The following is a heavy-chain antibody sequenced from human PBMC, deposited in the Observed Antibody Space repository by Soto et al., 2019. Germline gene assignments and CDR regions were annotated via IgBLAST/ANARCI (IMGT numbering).Heavy chain of an antibody. Sequence: ASVKVSCKASGGTFSSYAISWVRQAPGQGLEWMGGIIPIFGTANYAQKFQGRVTITADESTSTAYMELSSLRSEDTAVYYCARHDSSGYYYYFDDWGQGTLVTVSS. J-gene: IGHJ4*02. CDR3: ARHDSSGYYYYFDD. V-gene: IGHV1-69*13. CDR2: IIPIFGTA. CDR1: GGTFSSYA. D-gene: IGHD3-22*01.